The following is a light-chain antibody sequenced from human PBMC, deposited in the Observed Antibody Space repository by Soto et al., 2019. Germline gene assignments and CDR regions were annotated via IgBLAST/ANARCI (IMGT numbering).Light chain of an antibody. CDR1: QSVLYSSNSKNY. Sequence: DIVMTQSPDSLAVSLGERATINCKSSQSVLYSSNSKNYLAWYQQKPGQPPQLLTYWASTRESGVPDRFSGSGSVTDFTLTISSLQAEDVAVYYCQQYYSTPPTFGQGTKVEIK. V-gene: IGKV4-1*01. CDR3: QQYYSTPPT. CDR2: WAS. J-gene: IGKJ1*01.